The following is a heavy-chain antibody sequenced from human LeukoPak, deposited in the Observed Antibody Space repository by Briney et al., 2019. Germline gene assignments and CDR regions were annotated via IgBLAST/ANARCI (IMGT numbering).Heavy chain of an antibody. D-gene: IGHD5-12*01. Sequence: PSETLTLTCTVSGGAISSYSRSWMRQPAGKGLEWIGRIYPRESPNYNPTLKSRVIMSVDKSQNQFSLKLRSVTAADTAVYYCAREWHHVFDYWGQGTLVAVSS. CDR3: AREWHHVFDY. CDR1: GGAISSYS. J-gene: IGHJ4*02. V-gene: IGHV4-4*07. CDR2: IYPRESP.